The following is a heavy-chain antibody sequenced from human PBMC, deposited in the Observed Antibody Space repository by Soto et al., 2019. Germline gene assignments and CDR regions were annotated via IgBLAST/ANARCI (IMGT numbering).Heavy chain of an antibody. Sequence: TVKVSCKASGGTFSSYAISWVRQAPGQGLEWMGGIILIFGTANYAQNFQGRVTIAADESTNTAYMELSSLRSEDTAVYYCARDLGSGWYNYWGQGTLVTVSS. CDR2: IILIFGTA. D-gene: IGHD6-19*01. J-gene: IGHJ4*02. CDR3: ARDLGSGWYNY. V-gene: IGHV1-69*13. CDR1: GGTFSSYA.